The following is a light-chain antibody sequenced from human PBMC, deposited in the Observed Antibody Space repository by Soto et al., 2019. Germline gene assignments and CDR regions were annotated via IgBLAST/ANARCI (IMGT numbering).Light chain of an antibody. Sequence: EIVMTQSPVTLSVSPGERATLSCRASQSMGSNVAWYQQKPGQAPRLLIYGASTRAAGIPARFSGSGSGTEFTLTITSLQSEDFAVYYCQQFHNWPRTFGQGTKVDI. V-gene: IGKV3-15*01. CDR3: QQFHNWPRT. J-gene: IGKJ1*01. CDR1: QSMGSN. CDR2: GAS.